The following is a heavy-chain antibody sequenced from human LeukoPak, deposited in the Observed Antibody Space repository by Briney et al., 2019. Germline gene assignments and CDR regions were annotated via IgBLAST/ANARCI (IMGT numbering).Heavy chain of an antibody. Sequence: PSETLSLTCTVSGGSISSGDYYWSWIRQPPGKGLEWIGYIYYSGSTYYNPSLKSRVTISVDTSKNQFSLKLSSVTAADTAVYYCARGVRTGTTYNWFDPWGQGTLVTVSS. CDR3: ARGVRTGTTYNWFDP. J-gene: IGHJ5*02. CDR2: IYYSGST. CDR1: GGSISSGDYY. D-gene: IGHD1-1*01. V-gene: IGHV4-30-4*01.